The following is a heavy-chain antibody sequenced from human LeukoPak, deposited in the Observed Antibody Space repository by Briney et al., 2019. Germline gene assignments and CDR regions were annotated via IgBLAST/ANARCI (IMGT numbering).Heavy chain of an antibody. Sequence: GGSLRLSCAASGFTFSSYAMSWVRQAPGKGLEWVSAISGSGGSTYYADSVKGRFTISRDNSKNTLYLQMNSLRAEDTAVYYCAKDFGYDFWSGYYGSYGTDVWGQGTTVTVSS. CDR3: AKDFGYDFWSGYYGSYGTDV. CDR2: ISGSGGST. D-gene: IGHD3-3*01. V-gene: IGHV3-23*01. J-gene: IGHJ6*02. CDR1: GFTFSSYA.